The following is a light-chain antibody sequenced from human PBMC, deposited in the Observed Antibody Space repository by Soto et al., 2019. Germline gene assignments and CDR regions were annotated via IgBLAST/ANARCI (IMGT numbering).Light chain of an antibody. CDR2: EDY. V-gene: IGLV2-23*01. CDR1: SSDVGRYER. J-gene: IGLJ3*02. Sequence: QSALTQPASVSGSPGQSITISCIGTSSDVGRYERVSWYQWHPGKAPKLMIYEDYRRPSGISNRFSGSKSGNTASLTIYGLQAEDEADYFCCSYAGADIFAVFGGVTKVTVL. CDR3: CSYAGADIFAV.